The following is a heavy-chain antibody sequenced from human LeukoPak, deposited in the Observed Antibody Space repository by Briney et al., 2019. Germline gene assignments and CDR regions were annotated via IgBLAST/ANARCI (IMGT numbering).Heavy chain of an antibody. D-gene: IGHD3-3*01. CDR2: ISGSGGST. CDR1: GFTFSSYA. J-gene: IGHJ4*02. CDR3: AKVTPADYDFWSGYLYYFDY. Sequence: PAESLRLSCAASGFTFSSYAMSWVRQAPGKGLEWVSAISGSGGSTYYADSVKGRFTISRDNSKNTLYLQMNSLRAEDTAVYYCAKVTPADYDFWSGYLYYFDYWGQGTLVTVSS. V-gene: IGHV3-23*01.